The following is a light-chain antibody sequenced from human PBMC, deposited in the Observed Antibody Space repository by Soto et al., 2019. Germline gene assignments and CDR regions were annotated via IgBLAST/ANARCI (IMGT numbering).Light chain of an antibody. CDR3: QQYNSYSQFT. V-gene: IGKV1-5*01. CDR2: DAS. J-gene: IGKJ3*01. CDR1: QSIGNW. Sequence: DIQMTQSPSTLSASVGDRVTITCRASQSIGNWLAWYQQKPGKAPKLLIYDASSLESGVPSRFSGSGSGTEFTLTISSLQPDDFATYYCQQYNSYSQFTFGPGTKVDIQ.